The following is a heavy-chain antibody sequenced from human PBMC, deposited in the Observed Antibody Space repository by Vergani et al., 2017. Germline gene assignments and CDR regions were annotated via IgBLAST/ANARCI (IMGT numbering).Heavy chain of an antibody. Sequence: QLQLQESGSGLVKPSQPLSLTCAVSGGSISSGGYSWSWIRQPPGKGLEWIGYIYHSGSSYYNPSLKSRVTISVDRSKNQFSLKLSSVTAADTAVYYCASSSHYYYYGMDVWGQGTTVTVSS. D-gene: IGHD2-2*01. CDR2: IYHSGSS. J-gene: IGHJ6*02. CDR3: ASSSHYYYYGMDV. CDR1: GGSISSGGYS. V-gene: IGHV4-30-2*01.